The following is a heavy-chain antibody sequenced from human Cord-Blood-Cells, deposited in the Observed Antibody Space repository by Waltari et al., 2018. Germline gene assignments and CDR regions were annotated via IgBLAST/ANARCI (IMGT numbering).Heavy chain of an antibody. D-gene: IGHD6-13*01. J-gene: IGHJ6*02. CDR3: ARFGSSSWYYYYYGMDV. CDR1: GGSISSSNW. Sequence: QVQLQESGPGLVKPSGTLSLTCAVSGGSISSSNWWSWVRQPPGKGLEWIGEIYHSGNTNYNPSLKSRVTISVDKSKNQFSLKLSSVTAADTAVYYCARFGSSSWYYYYYGMDVWGQGTTVTVSS. V-gene: IGHV4-4*02. CDR2: IYHSGNT.